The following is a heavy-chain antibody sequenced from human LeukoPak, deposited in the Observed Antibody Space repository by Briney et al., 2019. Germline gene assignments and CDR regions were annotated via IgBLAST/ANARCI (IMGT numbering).Heavy chain of an antibody. CDR3: ARNGVRGVTLDY. Sequence: GGSLRLSCAASGFTFSSYGMHWVRQAPGKGLEWVAVIWYDGSNKYYADSVKGRFTISRDNSKNTLYLQMNSLRAEGTAVYYCARNGVRGVTLDYWGQGTLVTVSS. V-gene: IGHV3-33*01. CDR2: IWYDGSNK. J-gene: IGHJ4*02. D-gene: IGHD3-10*01. CDR1: GFTFSSYG.